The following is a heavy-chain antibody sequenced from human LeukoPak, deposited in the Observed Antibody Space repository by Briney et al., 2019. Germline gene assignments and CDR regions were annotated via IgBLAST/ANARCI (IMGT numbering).Heavy chain of an antibody. D-gene: IGHD3-10*01. Sequence: GGSLRLSCAASGFTFSDYYMSWIRQAPGKGLEWVSYITGSGSTTYYADSVKGRFTISRDNAKNSLNLQMNSLRAEDTAVYYCAREVGWGVVDYWGQGTQVTVSS. V-gene: IGHV3-11*01. CDR3: AREVGWGVVDY. CDR2: ITGSGSTT. CDR1: GFTFSDYY. J-gene: IGHJ4*02.